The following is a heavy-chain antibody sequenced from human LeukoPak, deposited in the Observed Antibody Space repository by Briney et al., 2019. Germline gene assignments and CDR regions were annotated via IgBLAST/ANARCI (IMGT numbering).Heavy chain of an antibody. CDR1: GFTFSSYA. CDR2: ISGSGGST. V-gene: IGHV3-23*01. D-gene: IGHD3-10*01. J-gene: IGHJ4*02. Sequence: GGSLRLSCAASGFTFSSYAMSWVRQAPGKGLEWVSAISGSGGSTYYADSVKGRFTISRDNSMNTLYLQMNSLRAEDTAVYYCARDLSPVVRASPMGYWGQGTLVTVSS. CDR3: ARDLSPVVRASPMGY.